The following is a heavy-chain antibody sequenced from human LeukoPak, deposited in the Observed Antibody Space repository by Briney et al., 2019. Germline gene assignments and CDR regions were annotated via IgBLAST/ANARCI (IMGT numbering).Heavy chain of an antibody. V-gene: IGHV1-69*02. CDR2: IIPILGIA. J-gene: IGHJ4*02. CDR3: ASRITSGSTGYFDY. Sequence: SVKVSCKASGYTFTGYYMHWVRQAPGQGLEWMGRIIPILGIANYAQKFQGRVTITADKSTSTAYMELSSLRSEDTAVYYCASRITSGSTGYFDYWGQGTLVTVSS. D-gene: IGHD1-26*01. CDR1: GYTFTGYY.